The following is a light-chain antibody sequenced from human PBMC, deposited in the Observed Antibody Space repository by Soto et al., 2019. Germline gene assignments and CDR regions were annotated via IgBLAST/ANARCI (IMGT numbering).Light chain of an antibody. Sequence: QSVLTQPPSASGTPGQRITISCSGGSSNIGNNYVYWYQHLPGTAPKLLMYKNNQRPSGVPDRFSGSKSGTSASLAIDGLRSEDEADYYCAAWDDSLNGYVFGAGTKATVL. CDR2: KNN. CDR3: AAWDDSLNGYV. CDR1: SSNIGNNY. V-gene: IGLV1-47*01. J-gene: IGLJ1*01.